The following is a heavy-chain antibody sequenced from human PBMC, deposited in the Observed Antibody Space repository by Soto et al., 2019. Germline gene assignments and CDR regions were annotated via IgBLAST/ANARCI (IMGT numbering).Heavy chain of an antibody. J-gene: IGHJ4*02. CDR2: AYYSGST. D-gene: IGHD5-18*01. CDR1: GGSITSYY. Sequence: QVQLQESGPGLVKPSETLSLTCTVSGGSITSYYWSWIRQPPGQGLEWIGHAYYSGSTSYNPSLKSRVTISVDTSNNEVSLRLTSVTAADTAVDYCARIGYSYGYNGVDNWGQGTLVTVSS. CDR3: ARIGYSYGYNGVDN. V-gene: IGHV4-59*01.